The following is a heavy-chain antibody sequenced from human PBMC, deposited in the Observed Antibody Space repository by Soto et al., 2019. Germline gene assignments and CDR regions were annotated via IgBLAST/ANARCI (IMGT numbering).Heavy chain of an antibody. D-gene: IGHD3-9*01. CDR1: GFTFSSYG. CDR3: AKEGGLRYFDWLLHFDY. J-gene: IGHJ4*02. CDR2: ISYDGSNK. Sequence: GGSLRLSCAASGFTFSSYGMHWVRQAPGKGLEWVAVISYDGSNKYYADSVKGRFTISRDNSKNTLYLQMNSLRAEDTAVYYCAKEGGLRYFDWLLHFDYWGQGTLVTVSS. V-gene: IGHV3-30*18.